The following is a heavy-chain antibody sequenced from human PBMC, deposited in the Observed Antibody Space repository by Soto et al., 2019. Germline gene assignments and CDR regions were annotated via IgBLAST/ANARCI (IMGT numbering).Heavy chain of an antibody. J-gene: IGHJ5*02. CDR3: VRLDCTSTKCYSGGTRWIDP. D-gene: IGHD2-2*01. CDR1: GASISTSRYS. Sequence: QLQLQESGPGLVEPSATLSLTCSVSGASISTSRYSWGWIRQPPGKGLEWIGHIYYSGTTYNNPSLQSLVTISADTPKNQFSLNLSSVTAADTAVYYCVRLDCTSTKCYSGGTRWIDPWGQGTLVTVSS. V-gene: IGHV4-39*01. CDR2: IYYSGTT.